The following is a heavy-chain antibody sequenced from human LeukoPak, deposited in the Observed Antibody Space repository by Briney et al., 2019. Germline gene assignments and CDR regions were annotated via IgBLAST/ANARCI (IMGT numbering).Heavy chain of an antibody. Sequence: GGSLRLSCAASGFIFSNYAMSWVRQAPGKGPEWVSGISGGGGGTYYADSVKGRFTISRANSKNTLYLQMKSLRVDDTAVYYCARRPGYVATSDYWGQGTLVTVSS. CDR3: ARRPGYVATSDY. CDR1: GFIFSNYA. V-gene: IGHV3-23*01. D-gene: IGHD5-12*01. CDR2: ISGGGGGT. J-gene: IGHJ4*02.